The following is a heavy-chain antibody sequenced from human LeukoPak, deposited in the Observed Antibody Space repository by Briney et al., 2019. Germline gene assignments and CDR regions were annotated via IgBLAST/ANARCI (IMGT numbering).Heavy chain of an antibody. CDR2: ISWDGGST. J-gene: IGHJ4*02. V-gene: IGHV3-43D*03. D-gene: IGHD3-22*01. CDR1: GFTFDDYA. CDR3: ARAPSDSSGAWGRLDY. Sequence: GGSLRLSCAASGFTFDDYAMHWVRQAPGKGLEWVSLISWDGGSTYYADSVKGRFTISRDNAKNSLYLQMNSLRAEDTAVYYCARAPSDSSGAWGRLDYWGQGTLVTVSS.